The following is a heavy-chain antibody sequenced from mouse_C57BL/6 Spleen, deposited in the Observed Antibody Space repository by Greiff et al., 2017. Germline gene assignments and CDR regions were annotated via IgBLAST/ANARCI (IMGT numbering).Heavy chain of an antibody. CDR2: IDPSDSYT. CDR1: GYTFTSYW. D-gene: IGHD1-1*01. Sequence: QVQLQQPGAELVMPGASVKLSCKASGYTFTSYWMHWVKQRPGQGLEWIGEIDPSDSYTNYHQKFKGKSTLTVDKSSSTAYMQLSSLTSEDSAVYYCARSPSYGSSPAWFAYWGQGTLVTVSA. J-gene: IGHJ3*01. CDR3: ARSPSYGSSPAWFAY. V-gene: IGHV1-69*01.